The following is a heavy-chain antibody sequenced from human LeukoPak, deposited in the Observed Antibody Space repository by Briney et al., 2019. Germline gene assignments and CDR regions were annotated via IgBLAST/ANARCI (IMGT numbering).Heavy chain of an antibody. CDR3: ARAQLVGATNHAFDI. D-gene: IGHD1-26*01. CDR1: GFTFSTYT. CDR2: IDSSSTYM. Sequence: GGSLRLSCAASGFTFSTYTMNWVRQAPGKGLEWVSSIDSSSTYMFSADSLKGRFTIPRDNAKSSLYLHMISLRADDTAVYYCARAQLVGATNHAFDIWGQGTMVTVSS. V-gene: IGHV3-21*01. J-gene: IGHJ3*02.